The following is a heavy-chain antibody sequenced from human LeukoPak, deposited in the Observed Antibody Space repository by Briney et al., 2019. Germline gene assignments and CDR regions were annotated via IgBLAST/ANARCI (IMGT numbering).Heavy chain of an antibody. V-gene: IGHV3-30*18. J-gene: IGHJ4*02. CDR3: AKDPTKSSPHSSYFDY. Sequence: GSLRLSCAASGFTFSSYGMHWVRQAPGKGLEWVAVISYDGSNKYYADSVKGRFTISRDNSKNTLYLQMNSLRAEDTAVYYCAKDPTKSSPHSSYFDYWGQGTLVTVSS. CDR2: ISYDGSNK. D-gene: IGHD5-12*01. CDR1: GFTFSSYG.